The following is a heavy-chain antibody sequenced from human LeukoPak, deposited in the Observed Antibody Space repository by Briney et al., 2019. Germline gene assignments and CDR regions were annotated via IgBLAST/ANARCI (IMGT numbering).Heavy chain of an antibody. D-gene: IGHD2-15*01. V-gene: IGHV4-34*01. CDR2: INHSGST. CDR1: GGSFSGYY. J-gene: IGHJ4*02. Sequence: PSETLSLTCAVYGGSFSGYYWSWIRQPPGKGLEWIGEINHSGSTNYNPSLKSRVTILVDTSKNQSSLKLSSVTAADTAVYYCASPIVSGSEYWGQGTLVTVSS. CDR3: ASPIVSGSEY.